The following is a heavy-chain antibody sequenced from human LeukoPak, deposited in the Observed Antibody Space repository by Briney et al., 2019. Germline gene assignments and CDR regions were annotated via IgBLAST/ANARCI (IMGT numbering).Heavy chain of an antibody. J-gene: IGHJ6*03. V-gene: IGHV3-9*01. CDR1: GFSFDDDT. CDR2: ISWNSGTI. CDR3: AKDPYMDV. Sequence: GGSLRLSCAASGFSFDDDTMHWVRQGPGKGLEWVSGISWNSGTIGYADSVKGRFTISRDNAKDSLYPQMNSLRPEDTALYYCAKDPYMDVWGKGTTVTVSS.